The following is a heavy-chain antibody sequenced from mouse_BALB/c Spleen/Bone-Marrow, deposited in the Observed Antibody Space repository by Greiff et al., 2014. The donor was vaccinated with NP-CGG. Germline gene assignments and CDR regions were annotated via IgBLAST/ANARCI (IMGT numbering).Heavy chain of an antibody. CDR3: ARYRYDWYFDV. V-gene: IGHV1-4*01. J-gene: IGHJ1*01. Sequence: VQLQQSGAELARPGASVKMSCKASSYTFTSYTMHWVKQRPGQGLEWIGYINPSSGYTNYNQKFKDKATLTADKSSSTAYMQLSSLTSEDSAVYYCARYRYDWYFDVWGAGTTVTVSS. CDR1: SYTFTSYT. D-gene: IGHD2-14*01. CDR2: INPSSGYT.